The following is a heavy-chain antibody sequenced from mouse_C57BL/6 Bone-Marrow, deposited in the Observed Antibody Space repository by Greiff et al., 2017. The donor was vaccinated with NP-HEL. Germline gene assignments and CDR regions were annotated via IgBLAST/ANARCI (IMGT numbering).Heavy chain of an antibody. J-gene: IGHJ3*01. V-gene: IGHV1-69*01. CDR2: IDPSDSYT. CDR1: GYTFTSYW. D-gene: IGHD2-1*01. CDR3: ALVYGNYLFAY. Sequence: QVQLQQPGAELVMPGASVKLSCKASGYTFTSYWMHWVKQRPGQGLEWIGEIDPSDSYTNYNQKFKGKSTLTVDKSSSTAYMQLSSLTSEDAAVYYCALVYGNYLFAYWGQGTLVTVSA.